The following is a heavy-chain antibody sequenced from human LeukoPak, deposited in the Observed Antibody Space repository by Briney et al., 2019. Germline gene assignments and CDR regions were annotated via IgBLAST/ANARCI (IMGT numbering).Heavy chain of an antibody. J-gene: IGHJ6*02. D-gene: IGHD2-2*01. CDR1: GFTFSTYG. CDR2: ISYDGSNK. Sequence: PGGSLRLSCAASGFTFSTYGMHWVRQAPGKGLEWVAVISYDGSNKYYADSVKGRFTISRDNSKNTLYLQMNSLRAEDTALYYCAKDPCSSTSCYAYNFYYYGMDVWGQGTTVTVSS. CDR3: AKDPCSSTSCYAYNFYYYGMDV. V-gene: IGHV3-30*18.